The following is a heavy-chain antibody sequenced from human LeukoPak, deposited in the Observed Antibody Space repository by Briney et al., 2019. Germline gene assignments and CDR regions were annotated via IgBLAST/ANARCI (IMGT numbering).Heavy chain of an antibody. J-gene: IGHJ3*02. CDR1: GFTFSSYS. Sequence: GGSLRLSCAASGFTFSSYSMNWVRQAPGKGLEWVSSISSNSSYIYYADSVKGRFTISRDNAKNSLYLQMNSLRAEDTAVYYCARVVVAALDAFDIWGQGTMVTVSS. CDR2: ISSNSSYI. D-gene: IGHD2-15*01. CDR3: ARVVVAALDAFDI. V-gene: IGHV3-21*01.